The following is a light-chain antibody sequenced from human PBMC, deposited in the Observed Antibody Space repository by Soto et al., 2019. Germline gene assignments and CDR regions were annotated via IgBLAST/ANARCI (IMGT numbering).Light chain of an antibody. CDR1: QSISTY. CDR2: AAS. Sequence: DIQMTQSPSSLSASVGDRVTITCLTSQSISTYLNWYQQNPGTAPKLLISAASTLQSGVPSRFSGGGFGTDFTLTISSLQPEDFATYYCQQSYTTPPTFGQGTKVDIK. J-gene: IGKJ1*01. V-gene: IGKV1-39*01. CDR3: QQSYTTPPT.